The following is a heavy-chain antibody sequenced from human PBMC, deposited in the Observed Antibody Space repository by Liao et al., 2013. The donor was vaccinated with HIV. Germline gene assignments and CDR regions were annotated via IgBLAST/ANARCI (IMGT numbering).Heavy chain of an antibody. CDR2: IYSSTNS. Sequence: QVQLQESGPGLVKSSQTLSLTCTVSGGSISSGDHYWSWIRQPAGKGLQWVGHIYSSTNSDYSPSLKSRVTLSVDTSKNQVSLNLRSVTAADTAVYYCARFIRDGYYAKYFFDYWGQGILVTVSS. CDR3: ARFIRDGYYAKYFFDY. D-gene: IGHD5-24*01. V-gene: IGHV4-61*02. CDR1: GGSISSGDHY. J-gene: IGHJ4*02.